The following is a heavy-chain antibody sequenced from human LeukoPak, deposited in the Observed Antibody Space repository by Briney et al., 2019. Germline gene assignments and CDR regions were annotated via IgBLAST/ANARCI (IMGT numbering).Heavy chain of an antibody. V-gene: IGHV1-69*05. CDR3: ARSLSGDFDY. CDR1: GGTFSSYA. Sequence: ASVTVSCKASGGTFSSYAISWVRQAPGQGLEWMGGIIPIFGTANYAQKFQGRVTITTDESTSTAYMELSSLRSEDTAVYYCARSLSGDFDYWGQGTLVTVSS. D-gene: IGHD7-27*01. J-gene: IGHJ4*02. CDR2: IIPIFGTA.